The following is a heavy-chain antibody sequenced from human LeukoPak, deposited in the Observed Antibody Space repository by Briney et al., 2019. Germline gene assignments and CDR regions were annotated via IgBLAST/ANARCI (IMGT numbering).Heavy chain of an antibody. V-gene: IGHV4-39*01. Sequence: SETLSLTCTVSGGSISSSSYYWGWLRQPPGKGLEWFGSIYYSGSTYYNPSLKSRVTISVDTSKNQFSLKLSSVTAADTAVYYCARYGISLGYCSSTSCPTPDAFDIWGQGTMVTVSS. CDR1: GGSISSSSYY. CDR3: ARYGISLGYCSSTSCPTPDAFDI. J-gene: IGHJ3*02. D-gene: IGHD2-2*01. CDR2: IYYSGST.